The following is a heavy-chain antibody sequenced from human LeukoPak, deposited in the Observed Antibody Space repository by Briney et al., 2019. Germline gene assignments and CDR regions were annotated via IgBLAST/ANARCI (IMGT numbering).Heavy chain of an antibody. Sequence: APVKVSCKPSGYTFRSYSISWVRRAPGQGLEWMGWISPSNGDTSYAQKVQDRVTMTTDTSTTTVYMELRSLTSDDTATYYCARDSGWELSQLFFDECGQGTLVTVSS. CDR3: ARDSGWELSQLFFDE. J-gene: IGHJ4*02. V-gene: IGHV1-18*04. D-gene: IGHD1-26*01. CDR1: GYTFRSYS. CDR2: ISPSNGDT.